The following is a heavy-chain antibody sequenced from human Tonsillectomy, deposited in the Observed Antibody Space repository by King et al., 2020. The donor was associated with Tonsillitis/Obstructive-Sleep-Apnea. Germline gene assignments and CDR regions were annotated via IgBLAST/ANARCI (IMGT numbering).Heavy chain of an antibody. CDR1: GFTFSTYA. V-gene: IGHV3-23*04. CDR2: ISGSGGST. CDR3: AKGGEDDYGEYWYFDL. Sequence: VQLVESGGDLVQPGGSLRLSCAASGFTFSTYAMSWVRQAPGKGLERVSGISGSGGSTYHADSVKGRFTISRDNSKNTLYLQMNSLRAEDTAVYYCAKGGEDDYGEYWYFDLWGRGTLVTVSS. J-gene: IGHJ2*01. D-gene: IGHD4-17*01.